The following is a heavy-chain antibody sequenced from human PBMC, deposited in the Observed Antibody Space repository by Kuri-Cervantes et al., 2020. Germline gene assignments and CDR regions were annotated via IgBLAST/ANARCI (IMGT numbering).Heavy chain of an antibody. V-gene: IGHV3-74*01. CDR2: IDSDGSKT. CDR3: ARDETGSFDY. Sequence: GESLKISCVASGFTFNTYIMHWVRQVPGKGLVWVSRIDSDGSKTHYADSVKGRFTISRDNAKNTLYLQMNSLRAEDTAVYYCARDETGSFDYWGQGTLVTVSS. CDR1: GFTFNTYI. J-gene: IGHJ4*02. D-gene: IGHD7-27*01.